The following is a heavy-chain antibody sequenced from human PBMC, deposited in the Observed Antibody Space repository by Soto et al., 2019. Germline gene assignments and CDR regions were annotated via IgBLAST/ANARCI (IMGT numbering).Heavy chain of an antibody. CDR3: AKDIVLVAATGPDC. Sequence: GGSLRLSCVASGFIFEDYAMNWVRQGPGKGLEWVSGISWNSGTIGYADAVKGRFTISRDNAKNYLHLQMNSLRAEDTAVYYCAKDIVLVAATGPDCWGQGTLVTVSS. V-gene: IGHV3-9*01. CDR1: GFIFEDYA. D-gene: IGHD2-15*01. CDR2: ISWNSGTI. J-gene: IGHJ4*02.